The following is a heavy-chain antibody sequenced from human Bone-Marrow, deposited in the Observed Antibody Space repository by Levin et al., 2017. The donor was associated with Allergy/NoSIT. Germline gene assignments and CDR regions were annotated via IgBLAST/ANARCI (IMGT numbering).Heavy chain of an antibody. D-gene: IGHD3-10*01. Sequence: SCTVSGGSIVTSTYYWSWIRQHPGKGLEWIGYIHHTGSTYYNPSLKSRSTISLSTSDNQFSLRLNSMTVADTAVYYCARDGILVRGWDWGHGTLVTVYS. CDR1: GGSIVTSTYY. V-gene: IGHV4-31*03. J-gene: IGHJ4*01. CDR3: ARDGILVRGWD. CDR2: IHHTGST.